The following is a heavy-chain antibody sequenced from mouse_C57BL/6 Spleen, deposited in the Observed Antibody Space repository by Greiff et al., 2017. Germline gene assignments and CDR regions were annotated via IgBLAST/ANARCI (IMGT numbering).Heavy chain of an antibody. CDR3: AREARGDY. Sequence: VQLQQSGAELARPGASVKLSCKASGYTFTSYGISWVKQRTGQGLEWIGEFYPRSGNTYYNEKFKGKATLTADKSSSTAYMGLRRLTSEDSAVDCCAREARGDYWGQGTTLTVSS. CDR1: GYTFTSYG. J-gene: IGHJ2*01. D-gene: IGHD3-3*01. CDR2: FYPRSGNT. V-gene: IGHV1-81*01.